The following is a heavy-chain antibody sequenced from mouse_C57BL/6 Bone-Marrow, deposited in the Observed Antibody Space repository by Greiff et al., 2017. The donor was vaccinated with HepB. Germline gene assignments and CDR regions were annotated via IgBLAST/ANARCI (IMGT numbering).Heavy chain of an antibody. CDR3: ARGPNWDWFAY. CDR1: GFTFSDFY. V-gene: IGHV7-1*01. J-gene: IGHJ3*01. D-gene: IGHD4-1*01. Sequence: EVMLVESGGGLVQSGRSLRLSCATSGFTFSDFYMEWVRQAPGKGLEWIAASRNKANDYTTEYSASVKGRFIVSRDTSQSILYLQMNALRDEDTAIYYCARGPNWDWFAYWGQGTLVTVSA. CDR2: SRNKANDYTT.